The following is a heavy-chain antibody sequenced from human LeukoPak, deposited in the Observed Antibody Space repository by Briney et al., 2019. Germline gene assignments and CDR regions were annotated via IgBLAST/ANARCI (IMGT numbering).Heavy chain of an antibody. V-gene: IGHV3-30*18. CDR1: GFTFSNYG. CDR3: AKEEGVMAIAGSPSGY. D-gene: IGHD2-21*01. Sequence: GGSLRLSCAASGFTFSNYGTHWVRQAPGKGLEWVAIISYDRTNKYYADSVKGRFTISRDNSKNTLYLQMNSLRAEDTAMYYCAKEEGVMAIAGSPSGYWGQGTLVTVSS. CDR2: ISYDRTNK. J-gene: IGHJ4*02.